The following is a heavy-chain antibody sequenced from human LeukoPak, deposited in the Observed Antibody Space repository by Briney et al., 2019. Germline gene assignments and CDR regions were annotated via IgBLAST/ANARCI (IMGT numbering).Heavy chain of an antibody. V-gene: IGHV6-1*01. CDR1: GDSLSSNSAT. CDR3: ARGHENYYHVFDV. CDR2: TYYRSRWFN. J-gene: IGHJ6*04. Sequence: SQTLSLTCAISGDSLSSNSATWNWIRQSPSRGLEWLGRTYYRSRWFNDYTVSVKSRMTINPDTSKNQFSLQLKSVTPEDTAVYYCARGHENYYHVFDVWGKGTTVTVSS.